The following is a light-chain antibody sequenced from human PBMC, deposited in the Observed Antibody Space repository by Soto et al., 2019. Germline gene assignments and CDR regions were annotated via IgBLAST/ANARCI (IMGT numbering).Light chain of an antibody. J-gene: IGLJ1*01. V-gene: IGLV2-14*01. CDR3: SSYTSSGTYV. CDR2: DAS. Sequence: QSALAQPASVSGSPGQSITISCTGTSSDVGGYNYVSWYQQHPGKAPKVMIYDASNRPSGVSNRFSGSKSGNTASLTISGLQAEGEADYFCSSYTSSGTYVFGTGTKLTVL. CDR1: SSDVGGYNY.